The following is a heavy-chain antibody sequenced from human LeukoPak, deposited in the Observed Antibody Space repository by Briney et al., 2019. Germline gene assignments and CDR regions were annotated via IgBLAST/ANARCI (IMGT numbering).Heavy chain of an antibody. CDR2: IYYSGST. V-gene: IGHV4-59*08. Sequence: SETLSLTCTVSGGSISGYYWSWIRQPPGKGLEWIGYIYYSGSTNYNPSLKSRVTISVDTSKNQFSPKLTSVTATDTAVYYCARSPVSYDSTGSRIRPPRPMSLDFDNWGQGTLVTVSS. D-gene: IGHD3-22*01. CDR1: GGSISGYY. CDR3: ARSPVSYDSTGSRIRPPRPMSLDFDN. J-gene: IGHJ4*02.